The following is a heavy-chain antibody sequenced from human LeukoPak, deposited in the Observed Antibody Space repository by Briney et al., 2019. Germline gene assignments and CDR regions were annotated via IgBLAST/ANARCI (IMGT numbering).Heavy chain of an antibody. V-gene: IGHV3-7*01. Sequence: GGSLRLSCAGSGFTFSRNWMCWVRQAPGKGLEWVANIKHDGSEEYYVDSVKGRFTVSRDNAKNSLYLQMNSLRAEDTAVYYCARGGGYPDYWGQGTLVTVSS. CDR2: IKHDGSEE. CDR1: GFTFSRNW. CDR3: ARGGGYPDY. J-gene: IGHJ4*02. D-gene: IGHD3-22*01.